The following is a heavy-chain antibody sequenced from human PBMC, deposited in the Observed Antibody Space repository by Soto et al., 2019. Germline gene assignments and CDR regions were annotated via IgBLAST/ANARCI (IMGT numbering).Heavy chain of an antibody. V-gene: IGHV1-46*01. Sequence: QVQLVQSGAEVKKPGASVKVSCKASGYTFTSYYMHWVRQAPGQGLEWLGIINPSGGSTSYAQKFQGRFTMTRDTSTSTVYMELSSLRSEDTAVYYCASQYYYGSGRLQYYYGMDVWGQGTTVTVSS. CDR3: ASQYYYGSGRLQYYYGMDV. D-gene: IGHD3-10*01. CDR2: INPSGGST. J-gene: IGHJ6*02. CDR1: GYTFTSYY.